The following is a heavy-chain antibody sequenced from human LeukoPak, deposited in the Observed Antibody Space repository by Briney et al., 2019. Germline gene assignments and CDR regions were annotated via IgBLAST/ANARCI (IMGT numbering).Heavy chain of an antibody. CDR2: INPNSGGT. CDR3: VRDAYSSSWYRGGELEY. V-gene: IGHV1-2*04. J-gene: IGHJ4*02. Sequence: GASVKVSCKASGYTFTGYYMHWVRQAPGQGLERMGWINPNSGGTNCAQKFQGWVTMTRDTSISTAYMELSRLRSDDTAVYYCVRDAYSSSWYRGGELEYWGQGTLVTVSS. D-gene: IGHD6-13*01. CDR1: GYTFTGYY.